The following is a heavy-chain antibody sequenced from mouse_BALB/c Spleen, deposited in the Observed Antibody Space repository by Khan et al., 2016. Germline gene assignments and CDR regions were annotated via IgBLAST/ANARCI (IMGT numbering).Heavy chain of an antibody. J-gene: IGHJ3*01. CDR3: TTGFAY. CDR1: EFTFSNYW. Sequence: EVELVESGGGLVQPGGSMKLPCVASEFTFSNYWMNWVRQSPEKGLEWVAEIRLKSNNYATHYAESVKGRFTISRDDSKSSVYLQMNNLRAEDTGIYYGTTGFAYWGQGTLVTVSA. V-gene: IGHV6-6*02. CDR2: IRLKSNNYAT.